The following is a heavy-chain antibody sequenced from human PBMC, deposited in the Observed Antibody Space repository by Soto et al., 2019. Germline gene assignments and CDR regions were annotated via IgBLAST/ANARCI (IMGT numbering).Heavy chain of an antibody. D-gene: IGHD5-12*01. CDR3: ASSSTNYYFDY. J-gene: IGHJ4*02. V-gene: IGHV4-59*08. CDR2: IYYSGST. Sequence: SETLPLTCTVSGGSISSYYWSWIRQPPGKGLEWIGYIYYSGSTNYNPSLKSRVTISVDTSKNQFSLKLSSVTAADTAVYYCASSSTNYYFDYWGQGTLVTVSS. CDR1: GGSISSYY.